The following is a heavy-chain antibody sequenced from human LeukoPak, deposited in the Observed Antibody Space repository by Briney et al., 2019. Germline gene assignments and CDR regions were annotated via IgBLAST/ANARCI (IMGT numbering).Heavy chain of an antibody. CDR1: GYTLTELS. J-gene: IGHJ3*02. CDR3: ATGSNMVREYAFDI. CDR2: FDPEDGET. Sequence: ASVKVPCKVSGYTLTELSMHWVRQAPGKGLEWMGGFDPEDGETIYAQKFQGRVTMTEDTSTDTAYMELSSLRSEDTAVYYCATGSNMVREYAFDIWGQGTMVTVSS. V-gene: IGHV1-24*01. D-gene: IGHD3-10*01.